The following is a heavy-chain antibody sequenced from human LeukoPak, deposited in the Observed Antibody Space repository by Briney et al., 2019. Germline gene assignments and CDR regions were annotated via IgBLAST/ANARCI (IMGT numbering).Heavy chain of an antibody. CDR2: ISVYNDNT. CDR1: GYIFSSYD. J-gene: IGHJ6*03. Sequence: ASVKVSCKASGYIFSSYDITWVRQAPGQGLEWVGWISVYNDNTSYTQTLQGRVTMTTDTSTSTAYMELRSLRSDDTAVYYCARVRLAGYSSAWYADYYMDVWGKGTTVTVSS. CDR3: ARVRLAGYSSAWYADYYMDV. V-gene: IGHV1-18*01. D-gene: IGHD6-19*01.